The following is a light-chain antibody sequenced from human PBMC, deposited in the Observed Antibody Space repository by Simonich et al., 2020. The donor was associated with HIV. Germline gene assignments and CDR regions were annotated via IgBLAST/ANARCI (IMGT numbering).Light chain of an antibody. CDR3: QQYKSDPVT. Sequence: DIQMTQSPSSLSASVGDRVTITCRASQSISNYLNWYQKKPGKAPKLLIYAASSLQNEVPSKFSGRGSGTDLTLTISSLQPEDYATYYCQQYKSDPVTFGGGTKVEIK. CDR2: AAS. J-gene: IGKJ4*01. V-gene: IGKV1-16*02. CDR1: QSISNY.